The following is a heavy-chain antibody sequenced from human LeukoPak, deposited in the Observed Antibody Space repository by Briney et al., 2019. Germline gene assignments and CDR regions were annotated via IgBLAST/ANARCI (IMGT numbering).Heavy chain of an antibody. V-gene: IGHV1-46*01. D-gene: IGHD3-22*01. J-gene: IGHJ4*02. CDR2: INPSGGST. CDR3: ARSPPSGYYDSSGYYLDY. Sequence: ASVKVSCKASGYTFTSYYMHWERQAPGQGLEWMGIINPSGGSTSYAQKFQGRVTMTRDTSTSTVYMELSSLRSEDTAVYYCARSPPSGYYDSSGYYLDYWGQGTLVTVSS. CDR1: GYTFTSYY.